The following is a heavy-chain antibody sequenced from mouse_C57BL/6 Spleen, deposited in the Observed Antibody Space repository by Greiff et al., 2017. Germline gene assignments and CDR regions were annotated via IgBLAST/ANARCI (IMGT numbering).Heavy chain of an antibody. J-gene: IGHJ2*01. V-gene: IGHV3-6*01. CDR2: ISYDGSN. CDR1: GYSITSGYY. CDR3: ARGENWDGFDY. Sequence: EVKLQESGPGLVKPSQSLSLTCSVTGYSITSGYYWNWIRQFPGNKLEWMGYISYDGSNNYNPSLKNRISITRDTSKNQFFLKLNSVTTEDTATYYCARGENWDGFDYWGQGTTLTVSS. D-gene: IGHD4-1*01.